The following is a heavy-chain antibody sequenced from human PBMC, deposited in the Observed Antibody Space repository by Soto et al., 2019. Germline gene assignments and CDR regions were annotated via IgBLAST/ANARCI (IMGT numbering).Heavy chain of an antibody. J-gene: IGHJ4*02. V-gene: IGHV3-30-3*01. D-gene: IGHD2-2*01. Sequence: QVQLVESGGGVVQPGGSLRLSCAASGFIFSGYAMHWVRQAPGKGLEWVAVISYDGNTQYYADSVKGRFTVSRDNSNNITHVEMTILGAEDAALYSCAKVTNAAEVNSWGQGTMVTASP. CDR3: AKVTNAAEVNS. CDR1: GFIFSGYA. CDR2: ISYDGNTQ.